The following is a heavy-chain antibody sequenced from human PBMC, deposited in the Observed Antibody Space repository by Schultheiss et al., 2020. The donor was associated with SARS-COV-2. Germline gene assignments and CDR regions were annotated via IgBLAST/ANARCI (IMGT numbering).Heavy chain of an antibody. V-gene: IGHV4-61*01. Sequence: SQTLSLTCTVSGGSVSSGSYYWSWIRQPPGKGLEWIGYISYSGSTYYNPSLKSRVTISVDTSKNQFSLKLSSVTAADTAVYYCARGGSSGWYGVDYYGMDVWGQGTTVTVSS. CDR1: GGSVSSGSYY. J-gene: IGHJ6*02. CDR2: ISYSGST. CDR3: ARGGSSGWYGVDYYGMDV. D-gene: IGHD6-19*01.